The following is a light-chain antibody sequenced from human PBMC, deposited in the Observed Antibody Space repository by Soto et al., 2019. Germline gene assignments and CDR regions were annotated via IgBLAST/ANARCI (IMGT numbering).Light chain of an antibody. CDR1: SSDVGGYKY. J-gene: IGLJ3*02. CDR2: EVS. V-gene: IGLV2-14*01. Sequence: QSALTQPASVSGSPGQSITISCTGTSSDVGGYKYVSWYQHHPGKAPKVMIYEVSNRPSGVSNRFSGSKSGNTASLTISGLQAEDEADYYCSSCTSSSARVFGGGTQLTVL. CDR3: SSCTSSSARV.